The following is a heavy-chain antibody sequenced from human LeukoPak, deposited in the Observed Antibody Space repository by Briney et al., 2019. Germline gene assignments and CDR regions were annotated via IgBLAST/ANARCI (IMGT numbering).Heavy chain of an antibody. Sequence: ASVKVSCKASGYTFTSYYMHWVRQAPGQRLEWTGWINAGNGNTKYSQKFQGRVTITRDTSASTAYMELSSLRSEDTAVYYCARDIATVRGYYFDYWGQGTLVTVSS. D-gene: IGHD4-17*01. J-gene: IGHJ4*02. CDR3: ARDIATVRGYYFDY. CDR1: GYTFTSYY. V-gene: IGHV1-3*01. CDR2: INAGNGNT.